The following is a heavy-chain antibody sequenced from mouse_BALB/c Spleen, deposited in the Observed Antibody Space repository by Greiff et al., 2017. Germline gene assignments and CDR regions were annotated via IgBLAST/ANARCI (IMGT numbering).Heavy chain of an antibody. CDR2: IWGDGST. V-gene: IGHV2-6-7*01. Sequence: QVQLKQSGPGLVAPSQSLSITCTVSGFSLTGYGVNWVRQPPGKGLEWLGMIWGDGSTDYNSAPKSRLSISKDNSKSQVFLKMNSLQTDDTARYYCARLRRGYAMDYWGQGTSVTVAS. CDR1: GFSLTGYG. CDR3: ARLRRGYAMDY. D-gene: IGHD2-12*01. J-gene: IGHJ4*01.